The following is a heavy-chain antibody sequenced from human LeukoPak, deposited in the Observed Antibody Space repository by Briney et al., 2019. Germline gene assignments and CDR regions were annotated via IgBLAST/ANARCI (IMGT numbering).Heavy chain of an antibody. CDR3: ARTYYDFWSVPHWYFDL. V-gene: IGHV4-34*01. CDR1: GGSFSGYY. Sequence: PSETLSLTCAVYGGSFSGYYWSWIRQPPGKGLEWIGEINHSGSTNYNPSLKSRVTISVDTSKNQFSLKLSSVTAADTAVYYCARTYYDFWSVPHWYFDLWGRGTLVTVSS. D-gene: IGHD3-3*01. CDR2: INHSGST. J-gene: IGHJ2*01.